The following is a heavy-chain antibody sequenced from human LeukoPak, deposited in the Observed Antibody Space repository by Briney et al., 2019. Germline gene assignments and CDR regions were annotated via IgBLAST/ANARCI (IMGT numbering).Heavy chain of an antibody. CDR1: GFIVSNND. V-gene: IGHV3-53*01. D-gene: IGHD4/OR15-4a*01. Sequence: PGGSLRLSCAASGFIVSNNDMAWVRQAPGKWLEWVSVIHNTASTHYVDSVKGRFSISRDNSKNALYLQMNSLRAEDTAVYFCARAQDSCNGDNSYGYFHHWGQGTLVIVSS. J-gene: IGHJ1*01. CDR3: ARAQDSCNGDNSYGYFHH. CDR2: IHNTAST.